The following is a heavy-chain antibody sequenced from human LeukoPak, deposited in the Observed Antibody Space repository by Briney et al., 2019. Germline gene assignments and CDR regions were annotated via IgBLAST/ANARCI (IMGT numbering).Heavy chain of an antibody. Sequence: QPGGSLRLSCAASGFTFSSYEMTWVRQAPGKGLEWVSYISSSGSTIYYADSVKGRFTISRDNAKNSLYLQMNSLRAEDTAVFYCARDRSVVTSPFDYWGQGTLVAVSS. J-gene: IGHJ4*02. CDR1: GFTFSSYE. V-gene: IGHV3-48*03. CDR2: ISSSGSTI. CDR3: ARDRSVVTSPFDY. D-gene: IGHD4-23*01.